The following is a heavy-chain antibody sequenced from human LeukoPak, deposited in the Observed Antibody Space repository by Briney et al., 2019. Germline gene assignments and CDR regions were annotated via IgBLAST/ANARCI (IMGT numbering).Heavy chain of an antibody. Sequence: GGSLRLSCAASGFPFSSHWLSWFRQSPGKGLEWVAHISHDGSEKHYVDSVKGRFTISRVNARNSQFLQMNSLRVDDTAVYYCASGGGWVFFNWGQGTLVTVSS. CDR3: ASGGGWVFFN. V-gene: IGHV3-7*01. CDR2: ISHDGSEK. D-gene: IGHD6-19*01. CDR1: GFPFSSHW. J-gene: IGHJ4*02.